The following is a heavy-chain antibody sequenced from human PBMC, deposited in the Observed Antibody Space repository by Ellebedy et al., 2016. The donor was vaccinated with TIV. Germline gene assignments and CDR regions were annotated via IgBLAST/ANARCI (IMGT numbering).Heavy chain of an antibody. J-gene: IGHJ4*02. CDR2: IIPILGIA. CDR1: GGTFSSYA. Sequence: SVKVSXXASGGTFSSYAISWVRQAPGQGLEWMGRIIPILGIANYAQKFQGRVTITADKSTSTAYMELSSLRSEDTAVYYCARDIRGWELLTQGIDYWGQGTLVTVSS. V-gene: IGHV1-69*04. D-gene: IGHD1-26*01. CDR3: ARDIRGWELLTQGIDY.